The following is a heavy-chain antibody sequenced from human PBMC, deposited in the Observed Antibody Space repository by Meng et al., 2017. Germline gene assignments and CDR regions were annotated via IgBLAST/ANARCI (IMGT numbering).Heavy chain of an antibody. D-gene: IGHD1-26*01. V-gene: IGHV1-69*06. J-gene: IGHJ4*02. CDR2: IIPIFGTA. Sequence: QGGLVQQWAEGKKPGSSVKVACKASGGTFSSYAISWVRQAPGQGLEWMGGIIPIFGTANYAQKFQGRVTITADKSTSTAYMELSSLRSEDTAVYYCARDGVGATEGYFDYWGQGTLVTVSS. CDR3: ARDGVGATEGYFDY. CDR1: GGTFSSYA.